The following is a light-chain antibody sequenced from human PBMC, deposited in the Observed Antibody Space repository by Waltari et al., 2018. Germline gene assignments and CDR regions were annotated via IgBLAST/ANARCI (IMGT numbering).Light chain of an antibody. J-gene: IGLJ3*02. CDR3: QSYDSSNQGV. CDR2: EDN. CDR1: SGTIASNY. V-gene: IGLV6-57*04. Sequence: NFMLTQPHSVSESPGKTVTISCNRSSGTIASNYVQWYQHRPGSAPTTVIYEDNERPSGVPDRFSGSIDSSSNSASLTISGLKTEDEADYFCQSYDSSNQGVFGGGTKLTVL.